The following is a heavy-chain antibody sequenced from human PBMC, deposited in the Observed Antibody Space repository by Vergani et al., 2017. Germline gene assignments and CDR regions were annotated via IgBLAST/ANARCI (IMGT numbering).Heavy chain of an antibody. CDR1: GFTLSSHA. Sequence: QVQLEESGGGVVQPGRSLRLSCAGSGFTLSSHAMHWVRQAPGKGLEWVAFIWYDGSKEYYADSVKGRFTISRDNSKNTLYLQMNNLRAADTVVYYCARSGYCAHGVCYMTYYYYMDVWGKGTAVTVSS. CDR3: ARSGYCAHGVCYMTYYYYMDV. J-gene: IGHJ6*03. D-gene: IGHD2-8*01. V-gene: IGHV3-33*01. CDR2: IWYDGSKE.